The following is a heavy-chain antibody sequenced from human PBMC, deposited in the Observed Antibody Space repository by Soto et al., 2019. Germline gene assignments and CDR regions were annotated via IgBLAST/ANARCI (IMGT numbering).Heavy chain of an antibody. CDR3: ARLDSSGYYYGYYFDY. Sequence: SETLSLTCTVSVVSISSGGYYCSWIRQHPGKGLEWIGYIYYSGSTYYNPSLKSRVTISVDTSKNQFSLKLSSVTAADTAVYYCARLDSSGYYYGYYFDYWGQGTLVTVSS. CDR2: IYYSGST. V-gene: IGHV4-31*03. D-gene: IGHD3-22*01. J-gene: IGHJ4*02. CDR1: VVSISSGGYY.